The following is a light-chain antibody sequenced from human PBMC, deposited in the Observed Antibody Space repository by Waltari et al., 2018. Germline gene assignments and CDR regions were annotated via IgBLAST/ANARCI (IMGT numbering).Light chain of an antibody. CDR3: QAWDTGTAGVV. J-gene: IGLJ2*01. CDR2: RDA. V-gene: IGLV3-1*01. Sequence: SYDLTPPPSVSVSPGQTASIPCSGDKLGDKYISWFQHQPGQPPVLVIFRDAKRPSGIPERFSGSNSGNTATLTISGTQAMDEADYYCQAWDTGTAGVVFGGGTKLTVL. CDR1: KLGDKY.